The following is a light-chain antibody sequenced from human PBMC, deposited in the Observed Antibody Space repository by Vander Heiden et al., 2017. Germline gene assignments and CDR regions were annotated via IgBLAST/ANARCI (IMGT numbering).Light chain of an antibody. CDR2: TDS. J-gene: IGLJ2*01. V-gene: IGLV3-25*03. CDR1: ALPKQY. CDR3: QSADSSGTYVV. Sequence: SYELTQPPSVSVSPGQTARITCAGDALPKQYAYWYQQKPGQAPVLALYTDSERPSGIPERFSGSSSVTTVTLTISGVHAEDEADYYCQSADSSGTYVVFGGGTKLTVL.